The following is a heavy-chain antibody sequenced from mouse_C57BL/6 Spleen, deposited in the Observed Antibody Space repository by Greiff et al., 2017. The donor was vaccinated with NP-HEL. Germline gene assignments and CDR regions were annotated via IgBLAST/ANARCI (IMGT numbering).Heavy chain of an antibody. D-gene: IGHD1-1*01. Sequence: QVQLQQPGAELVKPGASVKMSCKASGYTFTSYWITWVKQRPGQGLEWIGDIYPGSGSTNYNEKFKSKATLTVDTSSSTAYMQLSSVTSEDSAVYECAKGLYYYGSRSCWGQGTTLTVSS. CDR2: IYPGSGST. V-gene: IGHV1-55*01. J-gene: IGHJ2*01. CDR3: AKGLYYYGSRSC. CDR1: GYTFTSYW.